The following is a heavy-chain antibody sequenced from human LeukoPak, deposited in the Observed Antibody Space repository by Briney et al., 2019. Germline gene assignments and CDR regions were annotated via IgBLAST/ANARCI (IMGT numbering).Heavy chain of an antibody. D-gene: IGHD6-13*01. CDR1: GFIFRRYA. J-gene: IGHJ4*02. V-gene: IGHV3-30*04. CDR2: IAFDGNKK. CDR3: ACASSRRIAAGGDY. Sequence: GRSLRLSCAASGFIFRRYAMHWVRQAPGKGLEWVAVIAFDGNKKYYADSVKGRFTISRDNSKNTLYLQMNSLRAEDTAVYYCACASSRRIAAGGDYWGQGTLVTVSS.